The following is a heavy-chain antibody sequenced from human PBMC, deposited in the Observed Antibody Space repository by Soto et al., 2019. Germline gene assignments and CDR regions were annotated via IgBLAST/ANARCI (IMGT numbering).Heavy chain of an antibody. CDR2: ISYDGSNK. Sequence: QVQLVECGGGVVQPGRSLRLSCAASGFTFSSYGMHWVRQAPGKGLEWVAVISYDGSNKYYADSVKGRFTISRDNSKNTLYLQMNSLRAEDTAVYYCARGTIGEPVDYWGQGTLVTVSS. CDR3: ARGTIGEPVDY. CDR1: GFTFSSYG. D-gene: IGHD3-10*01. V-gene: IGHV3-30*03. J-gene: IGHJ4*02.